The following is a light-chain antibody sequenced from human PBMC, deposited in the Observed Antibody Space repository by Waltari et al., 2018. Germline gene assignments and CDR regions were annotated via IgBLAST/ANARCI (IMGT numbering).Light chain of an antibody. CDR2: AAS. CDR3: QQYNSYPLT. J-gene: IGKJ3*01. CDR1: QCISNY. V-gene: IGKV1-16*02. Sequence: DIQMTQSPSSLSASVGDRVTITCRASQCISNYLAWFQQKPWKAPKSLIYAASGLQSGVPSKFSGSGSGTDFTLTISSLQPEDFATYYCQQYNSYPLTFGPGTKVDIK.